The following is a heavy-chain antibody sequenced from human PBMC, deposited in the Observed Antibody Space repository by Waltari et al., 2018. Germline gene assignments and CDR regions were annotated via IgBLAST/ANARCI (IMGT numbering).Heavy chain of an antibody. J-gene: IGHJ5*02. Sequence: QAQLVESGGGLVRPGGSLGLTCTASGSIFSDFFMSWIRQPPGKGLEWIAYISNSGDTVYYADSVKGRFAVSRDNADNSMFLQMNSLRGNDTAVYYCARGSVANPWGQGALVVVSS. CDR3: ARGSVANP. CDR1: GSIFSDFF. CDR2: ISNSGDTV. D-gene: IGHD6-19*01. V-gene: IGHV3-11*04.